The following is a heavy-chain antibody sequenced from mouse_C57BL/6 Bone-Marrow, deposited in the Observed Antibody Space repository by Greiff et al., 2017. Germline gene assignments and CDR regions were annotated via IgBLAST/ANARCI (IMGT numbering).Heavy chain of an antibody. V-gene: IGHV10-3*01. Sequence: EVKVVESGGGLVQPTGSLKLSCAASGFTFNTYAMHWVRQAPGKGLEWVARIRSKSSNYATYYADSVKDRFTISRDDSQRMLYLQMNNLKTGATAMYYGVREAYYYGSSLGFAYGGQGTLVTVPA. CDR1: GFTFNTYA. D-gene: IGHD1-1*01. J-gene: IGHJ3*01. CDR3: VREAYYYGSSLGFAY. CDR2: IRSKSSNYAT.